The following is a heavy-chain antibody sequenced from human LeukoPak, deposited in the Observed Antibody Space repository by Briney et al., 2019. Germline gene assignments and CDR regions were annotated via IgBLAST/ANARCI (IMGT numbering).Heavy chain of an antibody. Sequence: ASVKVSCKASGYTFTSYGISWVRQAPGQGLEWMGWISAYSGNTNYAQKLQGRVTMTTDTSTSTAYMELRSLRSDDTAVYYCARGADRGYDFLSWFDPWGQGTLVTVSS. CDR3: ARGADRGYDFLSWFDP. J-gene: IGHJ5*02. V-gene: IGHV1-18*01. CDR2: ISAYSGNT. D-gene: IGHD5-12*01. CDR1: GYTFTSYG.